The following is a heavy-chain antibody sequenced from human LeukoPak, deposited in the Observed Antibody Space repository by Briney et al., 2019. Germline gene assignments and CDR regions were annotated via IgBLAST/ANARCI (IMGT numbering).Heavy chain of an antibody. V-gene: IGHV3-23*01. J-gene: IGHJ4*02. CDR3: AKTSSIAAGYYFDY. CDR1: GFTFSSYA. Sequence: GGSLRLSCAASGFTFSSYAMSWVRQAPGKGLKWVSAISGSGGSTYYADSVKGRFTIPRDNSKNTLYLQMNSLRAEDTAVYYCAKTSSIAAGYYFDYWGQGTLVTVSS. D-gene: IGHD6-13*01. CDR2: ISGSGGST.